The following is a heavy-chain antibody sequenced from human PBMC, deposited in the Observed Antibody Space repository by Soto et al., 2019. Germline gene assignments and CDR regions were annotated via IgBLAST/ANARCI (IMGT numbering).Heavy chain of an antibody. CDR1: GFTFSNSW. D-gene: IGHD6-19*01. V-gene: IGHV3-15*01. Sequence: PGGSLRLSCAASGFTFSNSWMSWVRQAPGKGLEWVGRIKSKTDGETTDYAAPVKGRFAISRDDSKNTLYLQMNSLKTEDTAVYYCTTEYEYSSGWYEGSFDYWGQGTLVTVSS. CDR2: IKSKTDGETT. J-gene: IGHJ4*02. CDR3: TTEYEYSSGWYEGSFDY.